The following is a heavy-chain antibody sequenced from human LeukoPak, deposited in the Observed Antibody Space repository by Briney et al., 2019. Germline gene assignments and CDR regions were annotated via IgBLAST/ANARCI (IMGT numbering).Heavy chain of an antibody. D-gene: IGHD3-3*01. J-gene: IGHJ4*02. CDR1: GGSVTSTNW. Sequence: SETLSLTCDVSGGSVTSTNWWTWVRQPPGKGQEWIGEVHLEGRTNYNPSLKSRLIMSVDLPENHISLKLTSVTAADTAVYYCAGEGGFYRPLDYSGQGTLVTVSS. CDR3: AGEGGFYRPLDY. CDR2: VHLEGRT. V-gene: IGHV4-4*02.